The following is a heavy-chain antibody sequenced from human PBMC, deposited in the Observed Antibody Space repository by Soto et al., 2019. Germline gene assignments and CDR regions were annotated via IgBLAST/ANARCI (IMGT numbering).Heavy chain of an antibody. CDR3: AKGFLVVVTVIRPDDAFDV. V-gene: IGHV3-23*01. Sequence: EVQLLESGGGLVQPGGSLRMSCAASGFTFGNFGMKWVRQAPRKGLEWVSGISGSGGRTYYADSVKGRFTIYRDPSKNTIFLEMNSLRAEDTAVYYCAKGFLVVVTVIRPDDAFDVWGQGTLVTVSS. D-gene: IGHD2-21*02. J-gene: IGHJ3*01. CDR1: GFTFGNFG. CDR2: ISGSGGRT.